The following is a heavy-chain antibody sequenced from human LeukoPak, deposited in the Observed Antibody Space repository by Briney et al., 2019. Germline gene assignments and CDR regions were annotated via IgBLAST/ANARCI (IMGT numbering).Heavy chain of an antibody. D-gene: IGHD2-2*01. CDR1: GFTFSNAW. CDR3: TTGICSSTSCYDAFDI. CDR2: IKSKTDGGTT. V-gene: IGHV3-15*01. Sequence: GGSLRLSCAASGFTFSNAWMSWVRQAPGKGLEGVGRIKSKTDGGTTDYAAHVKGRFTISRDDSKNTLYLQMNSLKTEDTAVYYCTTGICSSTSCYDAFDIWGQGTVVTVSS. J-gene: IGHJ3*02.